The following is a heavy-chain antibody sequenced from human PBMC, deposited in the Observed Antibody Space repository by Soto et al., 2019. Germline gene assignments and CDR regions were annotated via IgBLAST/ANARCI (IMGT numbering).Heavy chain of an antibody. D-gene: IGHD6-19*01. J-gene: IGHJ4*02. Sequence: VGALRLSCAASGFTFSNAWMSWVRQAPGKGLEWVGRIKSKTDGGTTDYAAPVKGRFTISRDDSKNTLYLQMNSLKTEDTAVYYCTTPEQWLGDFDYWGQGTLVTVSS. CDR3: TTPEQWLGDFDY. V-gene: IGHV3-15*01. CDR2: IKSKTDGGTT. CDR1: GFTFSNAW.